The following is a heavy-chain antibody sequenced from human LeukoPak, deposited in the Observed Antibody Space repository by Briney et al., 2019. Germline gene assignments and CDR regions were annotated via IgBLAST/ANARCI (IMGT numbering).Heavy chain of an antibody. CDR2: IKQDGSEK. CDR3: ASFHCSGGSCYLDY. V-gene: IGHV3-7*01. J-gene: IGHJ4*02. D-gene: IGHD2-15*01. CDR1: GFTFSSYW. Sequence: PGGSLRLSCAASGFTFSSYWMSWVRQAPGKGLEWVANIKQDGSEKYYVDSVKGRFTISRDNAKNSLYLQMNSLRAEDMAVYYCASFHCSGGSCYLDYWGQGTLVTVSS.